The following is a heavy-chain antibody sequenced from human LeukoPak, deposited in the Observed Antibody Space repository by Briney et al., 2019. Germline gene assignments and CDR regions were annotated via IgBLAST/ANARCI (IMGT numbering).Heavy chain of an antibody. CDR2: INPNSGGT. V-gene: IGHV1-2*02. CDR3: ARDFSVVVPAAMRGLLFDP. CDR1: GYTFTSYG. J-gene: IGHJ5*02. Sequence: ASVNVSRKASGYTFTSYGISWVRQAPGQGLEWMGWINPNSGGTNYAQKFQGRVTMTRDTSISTAYMELSRLRSDDTAVYYCARDFSVVVPAAMRGLLFDPWGQGTLVTVSS. D-gene: IGHD2-2*01.